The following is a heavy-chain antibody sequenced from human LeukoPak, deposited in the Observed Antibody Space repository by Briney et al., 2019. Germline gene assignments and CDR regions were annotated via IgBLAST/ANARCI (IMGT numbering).Heavy chain of an antibody. J-gene: IGHJ5*02. Sequence: GGSLRLSCAASGFTFSSYAMSWVRRAPGKGLEWVSSISSSGGSTYYADSVKGRFTISRGNSKNTLYLQMNSLRAEDTAVYYCAKHDPRRVVITNWFDPWGQGTLVIVSS. CDR1: GFTFSSYA. CDR3: AKHDPRRVVITNWFDP. CDR2: ISSSGGST. D-gene: IGHD3-22*01. V-gene: IGHV3-23*01.